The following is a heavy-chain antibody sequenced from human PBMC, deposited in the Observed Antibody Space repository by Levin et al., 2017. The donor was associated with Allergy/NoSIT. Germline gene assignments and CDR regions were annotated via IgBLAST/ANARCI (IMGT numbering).Heavy chain of an antibody. Sequence: LSLTCAVSGLHFNSYGMNWVRQARGKGLEWVALISSAGSDGYYADSVRGRFTISRDNSKSTLYLQMNSLRPDDTAVYYCAARVFDYWGQGTLVTVSS. CDR2: ISSAGSDG. CDR1: GLHFNSYG. J-gene: IGHJ4*02. CDR3: AARVFDY. V-gene: IGHV3-30*03.